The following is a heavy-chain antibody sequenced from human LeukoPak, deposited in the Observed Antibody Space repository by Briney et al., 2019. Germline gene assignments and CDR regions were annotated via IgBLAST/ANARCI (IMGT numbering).Heavy chain of an antibody. J-gene: IGHJ4*02. CDR2: ISSSSSNI. V-gene: IGHV3-21*01. D-gene: IGHD2-2*01. CDR1: GITFSDYS. CDR3: ASACARTNCYTED. Sequence: GGSLRLSCAASGITFSDYSMNWVRQAPGKGLEWVSSISSSSSNIYYADSVQGRFTISRDNAKDSLYLEMNSLRAEDTAVYYCASACARTNCYTEDWGQGTLVTVSS.